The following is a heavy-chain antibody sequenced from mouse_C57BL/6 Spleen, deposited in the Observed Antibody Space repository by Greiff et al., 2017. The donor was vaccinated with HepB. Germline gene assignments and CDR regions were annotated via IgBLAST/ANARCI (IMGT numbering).Heavy chain of an antibody. D-gene: IGHD2-5*01. CDR1: GYTFTSYW. CDR2: IDPSDSYT. Sequence: QVQLQQSGAELVMPGASVKLSCKASGYTFTSYWMHWVKQRPGQGLEWIGEIDPSDSYTNYNQKFKGKSTLTVDKSSSTAYMQLSSLTSEDSAVYYCARWYSNYGKTWFAYWGQGTLVTVSA. J-gene: IGHJ3*01. V-gene: IGHV1-69*01. CDR3: ARWYSNYGKTWFAY.